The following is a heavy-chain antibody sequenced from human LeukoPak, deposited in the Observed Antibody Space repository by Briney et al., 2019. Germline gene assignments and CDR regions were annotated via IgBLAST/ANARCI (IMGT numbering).Heavy chain of an antibody. J-gene: IGHJ4*02. D-gene: IGHD1-26*01. Sequence: GGSLRLSCAASGFTVSSSYMTWVRQAPGRGLEWVSVIYSGGSTYYADSVEGRFTISRDNSKNTVCLEMNSLRAEDTALYYCARARDRWELRGVFDYWGQGTLVTVSS. CDR1: GFTVSSSY. V-gene: IGHV3-66*01. CDR2: IYSGGST. CDR3: ARARDRWELRGVFDY.